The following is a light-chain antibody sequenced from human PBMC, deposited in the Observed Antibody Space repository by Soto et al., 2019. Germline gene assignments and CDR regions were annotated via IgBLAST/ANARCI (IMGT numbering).Light chain of an antibody. CDR1: QSVSPS. V-gene: IGKV3-15*01. J-gene: IGKJ1*01. Sequence: EIVMTQSPATLSVSPGETATLSCRASQSVSPSLAWYQQKPGQAPRLLISGASTRATGVPARFSGSGSETEFTLTISSLQSEDFAVYYCQQYNNWWTFGQGTKVEIK. CDR2: GAS. CDR3: QQYNNWWT.